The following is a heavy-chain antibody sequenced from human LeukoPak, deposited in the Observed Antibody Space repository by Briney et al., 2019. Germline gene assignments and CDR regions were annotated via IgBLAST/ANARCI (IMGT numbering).Heavy chain of an antibody. V-gene: IGHV3-21*05. D-gene: IGHD6-19*01. CDR2: TTSSSAFR. CDR1: GFTFNTYS. CDR3: ARDPLEQWLVPDY. Sequence: GGSLRLSCAASGFTFNTYSIHWVRQAPGKGLEWISYTTSSSAFRYYADSVKGRFTISRDNAKNSLYLQMNSLRAEDTAVYYCARDPLEQWLVPDYWGQGTLVTVSS. J-gene: IGHJ4*02.